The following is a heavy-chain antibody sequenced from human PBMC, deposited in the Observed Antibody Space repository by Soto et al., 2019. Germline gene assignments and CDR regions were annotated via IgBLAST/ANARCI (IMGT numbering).Heavy chain of an antibody. CDR1: GFTFSSYA. D-gene: IGHD2-8*01. V-gene: IGHV3-23*01. J-gene: IGHJ6*02. CDR2: ISGSGGST. CDR3: AKVLATMVYAIQYYYYYGMDV. Sequence: GGSLRLSCAASGFTFSSYAMSWVRQAPGKGLEWVSAISGSGGSTYYADSVKGRFTLSRDNSKNPLYLQMNSLRAEDTAVYYCAKVLATMVYAIQYYYYYGMDVWGQGTTVTVSS.